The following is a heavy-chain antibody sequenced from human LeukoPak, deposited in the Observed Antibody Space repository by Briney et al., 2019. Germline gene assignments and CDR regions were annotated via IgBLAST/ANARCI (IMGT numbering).Heavy chain of an antibody. J-gene: IGHJ4*02. CDR3: VRDLGGRSGH. V-gene: IGHV3-74*01. CDR1: GFTFTTYW. CDR2: INSDGSIT. Sequence: GGSLRLSCAASGFTFTTYWMHWVRQAPGKGLVWVSHINSDGSITSYADSVKGRFTISRDNAKNTLYLQMNSLRAEDTAVYCCVRDLGGRSGHWGQGTLVTVSS. D-gene: IGHD1-26*01.